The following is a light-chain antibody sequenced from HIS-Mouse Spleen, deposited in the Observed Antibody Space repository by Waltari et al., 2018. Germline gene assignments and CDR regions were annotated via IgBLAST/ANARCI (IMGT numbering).Light chain of an antibody. CDR1: SSAVGSYNL. V-gene: IGLV2-23*01. CDR3: CSYAGSSTYWV. CDR2: EGS. Sequence: QSALTQPASVSGSPGQSSTISCTGTSSAVGSYNLVSWYQQHPGKAPKPMIYEGSKRPSGVSNRFSGSKSGNTASLTISGLQAEDEADYYCCSYAGSSTYWVFGGGTKLTVL. J-gene: IGLJ3*02.